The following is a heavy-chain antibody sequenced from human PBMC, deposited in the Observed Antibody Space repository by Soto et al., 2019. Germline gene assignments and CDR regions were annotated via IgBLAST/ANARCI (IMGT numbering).Heavy chain of an antibody. CDR2: ISAYNGNT. CDR1: CDTFTSYG. D-gene: IGHD6-19*01. V-gene: IGHV1-18*04. Sequence: GXSGQVSCKASCDTFTSYGISWVRQAPGQGLEWMGWISAYNGNTNYAQKLQGRVTMTTDTSTSTAYMELRSLRSDDTAVYYCARVEQWLLSDYWGQGTLVTVSS. J-gene: IGHJ4*02. CDR3: ARVEQWLLSDY.